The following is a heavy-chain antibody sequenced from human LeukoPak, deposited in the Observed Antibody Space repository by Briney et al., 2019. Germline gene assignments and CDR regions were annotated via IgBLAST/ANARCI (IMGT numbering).Heavy chain of an antibody. CDR2: VYYSGST. CDR1: GGSISSYY. Sequence: PSETLSLTCTVSGGSISSYYWSWIRQPPGKGLEWIGYVYYSGSTNYNPSLKSRVTISVDTSKNQFSLKLSSVTAADTAVYYCARVPLTPPLYDILTGYYGPGYYYMDVWGKGTTVTISS. CDR3: ARVPLTPPLYDILTGYYGPGYYYMDV. V-gene: IGHV4-59*01. J-gene: IGHJ6*03. D-gene: IGHD3-9*01.